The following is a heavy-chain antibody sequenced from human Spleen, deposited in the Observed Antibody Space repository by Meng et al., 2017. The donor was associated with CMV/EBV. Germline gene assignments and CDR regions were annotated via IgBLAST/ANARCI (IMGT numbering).Heavy chain of an antibody. D-gene: IGHD1-26*01. Sequence: SVKVSCKASGGTFSSYAISWVRQAPGQGLEWMGGIIPIFGTANYAQKFQGRVTITTDESTSPAYMELSSLRSEDTAVYYCARGKSGSYYEGDAFDIWGQGTMVTVSS. CDR2: IIPIFGTA. V-gene: IGHV1-69*05. CDR1: GGTFSSYA. CDR3: ARGKSGSYYEGDAFDI. J-gene: IGHJ3*02.